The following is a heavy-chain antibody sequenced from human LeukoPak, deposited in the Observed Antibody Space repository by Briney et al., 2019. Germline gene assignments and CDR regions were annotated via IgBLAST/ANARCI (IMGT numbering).Heavy chain of an antibody. CDR3: AKPRSGWYHFDY. D-gene: IGHD6-19*01. Sequence: GGSLRLSCAASGFTFSSYAMSWVRQAPGKGLEWVSVITDSGGSTYCADSVKGRSTISRDNSRNTLYLQMNSLRAEDTAVYYCAKPRSGWYHFDYWGQGTLVTVSS. J-gene: IGHJ4*02. CDR1: GFTFSSYA. V-gene: IGHV3-23*01. CDR2: ITDSGGST.